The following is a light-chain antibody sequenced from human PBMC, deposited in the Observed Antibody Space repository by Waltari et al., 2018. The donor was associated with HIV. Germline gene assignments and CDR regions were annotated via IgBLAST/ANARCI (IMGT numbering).Light chain of an antibody. CDR3: QVWHAKSDHWV. J-gene: IGLJ3*02. CDR2: DHS. Sequence: YVLTPPPSVSVAPGTTARITRGGNNLDNTGVHWYQQVPGQAPRLVMYDHSDRPSGVPARFSGSNSGNTATLTISRVEVGDEADYYCQVWHAKSDHWVFGGGTRLAVL. V-gene: IGLV3-21*03. CDR1: NLDNTG.